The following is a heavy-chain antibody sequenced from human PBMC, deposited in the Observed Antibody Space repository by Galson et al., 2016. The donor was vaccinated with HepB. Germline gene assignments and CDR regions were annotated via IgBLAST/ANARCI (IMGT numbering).Heavy chain of an antibody. CDR1: GFTFSSNW. CDR2: ISAASNT. D-gene: IGHD3-10*01. J-gene: IGHJ4*02. V-gene: IGHV3-23*01. CDR3: ANYLGYGSGRPGYFHS. Sequence: SLRLSCATSGFTFSSNWMSWVRQAPGKGLEWVSVISAASNTYYTDSVKGRFTISRDNSKTTLYLEMNSLRVEDTAVYFCANYLGYGSGRPGYFHSWGQGTLVTVSP.